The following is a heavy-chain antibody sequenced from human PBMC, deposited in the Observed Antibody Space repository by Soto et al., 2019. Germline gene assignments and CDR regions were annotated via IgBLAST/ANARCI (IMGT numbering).Heavy chain of an antibody. J-gene: IGHJ6*02. CDR3: ATHRYCSSTSCSTYYYYYGMDV. Sequence: SVKVSCKXSGGTFSSYAISWVRQAPGQGLEWMGGIIPIFGTANYAQKFQGRVTITADESTSTAYMELSSLRSEDTAVYYCATHRYCSSTSCSTYYYYYGMDVRGQGTTVTVSS. CDR2: IIPIFGTA. D-gene: IGHD2-2*01. V-gene: IGHV1-69*13. CDR1: GGTFSSYA.